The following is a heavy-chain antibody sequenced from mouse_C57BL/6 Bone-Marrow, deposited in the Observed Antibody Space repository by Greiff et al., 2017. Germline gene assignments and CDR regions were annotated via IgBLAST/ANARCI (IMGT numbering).Heavy chain of an antibody. Sequence: QVHVKQSGAELVRPGSSVKLSCKASGYTFTSYWMHWVKQRPIQGLEWIGNIDPSDSETHYNQKFKDKATVTVDKSSSTAYLQLSSLTSEDSADYCGARYRDDFYLDYWGQGTTLTVSA. J-gene: IGHJ2*01. V-gene: IGHV1-52*01. D-gene: IGHD2-14*01. CDR1: GYTFTSYW. CDR3: ARYRDDFYLDY. CDR2: IDPSDSET.